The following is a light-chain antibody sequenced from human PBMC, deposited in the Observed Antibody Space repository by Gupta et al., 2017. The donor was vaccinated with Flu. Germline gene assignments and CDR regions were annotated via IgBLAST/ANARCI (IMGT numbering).Light chain of an antibody. CDR2: DTS. Sequence: DIQLTQSPSFLSASVGDRVIITCRASQGITSRLAWYQQKPGKAPRLLIYDTSTLQRGVPSRFSGSGYGTEVTLTISSRQAEDFATYYCQHGNTDSPHITFGGGTKVEIK. CDR1: QGITSR. V-gene: IGKV1-9*01. CDR3: QHGNTDSPHIT. J-gene: IGKJ4*01.